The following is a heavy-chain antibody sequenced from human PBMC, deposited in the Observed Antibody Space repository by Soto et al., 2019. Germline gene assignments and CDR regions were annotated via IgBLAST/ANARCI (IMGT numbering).Heavy chain of an antibody. CDR3: AKGQTGTTY. V-gene: IGHV3-30-3*01. J-gene: IGHJ4*02. D-gene: IGHD1-7*01. CDR1: GFTFSSYA. Sequence: GGSLRLSCAAPGFTFSSYAMHWVRQAPGKGLEWVAVISYDGSDKYYADSAKGRFTISRDNSKNTMYLQMNSLRAEDTAVYYCAKGQTGTTYWGQGTLVTVS. CDR2: ISYDGSDK.